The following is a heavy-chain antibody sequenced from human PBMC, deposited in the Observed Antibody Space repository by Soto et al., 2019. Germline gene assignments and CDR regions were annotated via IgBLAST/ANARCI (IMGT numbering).Heavy chain of an antibody. V-gene: IGHV3-30-3*01. CDR2: ISYDGSNK. D-gene: IGHD3-22*01. J-gene: IGHJ4*02. CDR1: GFTFSSYA. CDR3: ARTYYYDSSGYYPLHY. Sequence: PGGSLRLSCAASGFTFSSYAMHWVRQAPGKGLEWVAVISYDGSNKYYADSVKGRFTISRDNSKNTLYLQMNSLRAEDTAVYYCARTYYYDSSGYYPLHYWGQGTRVTSPQ.